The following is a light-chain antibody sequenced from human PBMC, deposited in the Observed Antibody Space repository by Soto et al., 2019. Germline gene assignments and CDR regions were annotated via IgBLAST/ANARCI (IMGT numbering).Light chain of an antibody. CDR3: RLYTSSSTYV. CDR1: SSDLGAYNY. Sequence: QSALTQPASVSGSPGQSITISCTGTSSDLGAYNYVSWYQQHPGKPPTLMIYDGSNRPSVVSNLFSGSKSSYTASLTISGLQAEDEADYYCRLYTSSSTYVFGAGTKLTVL. V-gene: IGLV2-14*01. CDR2: DGS. J-gene: IGLJ1*01.